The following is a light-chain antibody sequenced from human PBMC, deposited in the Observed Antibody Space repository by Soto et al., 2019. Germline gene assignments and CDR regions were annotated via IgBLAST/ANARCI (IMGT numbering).Light chain of an antibody. CDR1: QSVSNN. CDR2: DAS. V-gene: IGKV3-20*01. Sequence: EIVMTQSPATLSVSPGERVTLSCRASQSVSNNLAWYQQKPGQAPRLLIHDASSRATGIPDRFSGSGSGTDFTLTISRLEPEDFAVYYCQQYGSSPRGTFGQGTKVDNK. CDR3: QQYGSSPRGT. J-gene: IGKJ1*01.